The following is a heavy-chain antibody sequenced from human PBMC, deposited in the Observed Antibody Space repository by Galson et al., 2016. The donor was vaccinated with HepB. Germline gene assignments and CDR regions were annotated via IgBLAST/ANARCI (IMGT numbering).Heavy chain of an antibody. CDR2: ISYDGSTE. J-gene: IGHJ4*02. Sequence: SLRLSCAASGFTFRSFALHWVRQAPGKGLEWVAVISYDGSTEYYADSVRGRFTISRDNSRNTLYLQMNSLTAEDTAVYYCARATFDFWSGFYINHWGQGTLVSVSP. D-gene: IGHD3-3*01. V-gene: IGHV3-30-3*01. CDR1: GFTFRSFA. CDR3: ARATFDFWSGFYINH.